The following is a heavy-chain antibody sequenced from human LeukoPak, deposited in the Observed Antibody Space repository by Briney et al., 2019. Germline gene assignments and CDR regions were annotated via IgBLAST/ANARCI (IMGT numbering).Heavy chain of an antibody. J-gene: IGHJ4*02. Sequence: SETLSLTCTVSGYSISSGYYWGWIRQPPGKGLEWIGSIYHSGSTYYNPSLKSRVTISVDTSKNQFSLKVSSVTAADTALYYCARMPRGNHNSPDPPFDYWGQGTLVTVSS. CDR3: ARMPRGNHNSPDPPFDY. V-gene: IGHV4-38-2*02. CDR1: GYSISSGYY. D-gene: IGHD1-14*01. CDR2: IYHSGST.